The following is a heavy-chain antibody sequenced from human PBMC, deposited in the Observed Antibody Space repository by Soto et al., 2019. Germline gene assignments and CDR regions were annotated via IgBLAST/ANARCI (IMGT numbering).Heavy chain of an antibody. Sequence: ASVKVSCKTSGYTFSNYGITWVRQAPGQPLEWLGWISLYSDGANYAQKFQGRVSMTTDTSTTTAYMELRSLRSDDTAVYYCARVVPGAEAWFGPRGQGTLVTVSS. CDR1: GYTFSNYG. D-gene: IGHD2-2*01. V-gene: IGHV1-18*01. CDR3: ARVVPGAEAWFGP. J-gene: IGHJ5*02. CDR2: ISLYSDGA.